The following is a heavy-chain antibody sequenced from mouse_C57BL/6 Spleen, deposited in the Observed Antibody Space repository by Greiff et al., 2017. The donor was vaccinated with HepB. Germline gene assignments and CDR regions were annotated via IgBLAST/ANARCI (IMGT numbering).Heavy chain of an antibody. D-gene: IGHD1-1*01. J-gene: IGHJ3*01. V-gene: IGHV3-6*01. CDR3: ARERGIYYGSGFAY. CDR1: GYSITSGYY. CDR2: ISYDGSN. Sequence: EVKLEESGPGLVKPSQSLSLTCSVTGYSITSGYYWNWIRQFPGNKLEWMGYISYDGSNNYNPSLKNRISITRDTSKNQFFLKLNSVTTEDTATYYCARERGIYYGSGFAYWGQGTLVTVSA.